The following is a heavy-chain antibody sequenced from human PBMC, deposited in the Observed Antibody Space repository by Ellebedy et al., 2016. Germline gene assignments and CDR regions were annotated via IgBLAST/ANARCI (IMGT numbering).Heavy chain of an antibody. CDR2: IYYSGST. V-gene: IGHV4-59*08. D-gene: IGHD6-13*01. Sequence: SETLSLXCTVSGDSISSSSWSWMRQPPGKGLEWIGYIYYSGSTNYNPSLKSRVTISVDTSKNQFSLKLSSVTAADTAVYYCARSPENFIAAAGTVAFDIWGQGTMVTVSS. J-gene: IGHJ3*02. CDR3: ARSPENFIAAAGTVAFDI. CDR1: GDSISSSS.